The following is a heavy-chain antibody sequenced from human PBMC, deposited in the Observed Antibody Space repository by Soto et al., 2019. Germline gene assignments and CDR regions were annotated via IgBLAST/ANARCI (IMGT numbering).Heavy chain of an antibody. Sequence: ASVKVSCKVSGYTLTELSMHWGRQAPGKGLEWMGGFDPEDGETIYAQKFQGRVTMTEDTSTSTAYMELRSLRSDDTAVYYCARLLWFGVYIDYWGQGTLVTVSS. CDR1: GYTLTELS. J-gene: IGHJ4*02. D-gene: IGHD3-10*01. CDR3: ARLLWFGVYIDY. V-gene: IGHV1-24*01. CDR2: FDPEDGET.